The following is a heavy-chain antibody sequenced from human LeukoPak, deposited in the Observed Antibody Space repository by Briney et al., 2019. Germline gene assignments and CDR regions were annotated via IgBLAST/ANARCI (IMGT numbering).Heavy chain of an antibody. J-gene: IGHJ4*02. CDR1: GFTFNSYA. D-gene: IGHD2-8*02. V-gene: IGHV3-64D*09. Sequence: PGGSLRLSCSASGFTFNSYAIHWVRQAPGKGLEYVSSIGTNGISTYYADSVTGRFTISRDNPKNSLYLQMSSLRAEDTAVYYCVKGQEVVYAPTFDYWGQGTLVTVSS. CDR2: IGTNGIST. CDR3: VKGQEVVYAPTFDY.